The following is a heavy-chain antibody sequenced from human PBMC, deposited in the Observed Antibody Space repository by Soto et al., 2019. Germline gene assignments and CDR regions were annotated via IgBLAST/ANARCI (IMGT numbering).Heavy chain of an antibody. CDR1: GFTFSSYS. Sequence: PGVSLRLSFAASGFTFSSYSMHWVRQAPGKGLEWVAVISYDGSNKYYADSVKGRFTISRDNSKNTLYLQMNSLRAEDTAVYYCASFPGRVVLRSPHYYYYGMDGWGQGTTVTVSS. V-gene: IGHV3-30-3*01. CDR2: ISYDGSNK. D-gene: IGHD3-3*01. J-gene: IGHJ6*02. CDR3: ASFPGRVVLRSPHYYYYGMDG.